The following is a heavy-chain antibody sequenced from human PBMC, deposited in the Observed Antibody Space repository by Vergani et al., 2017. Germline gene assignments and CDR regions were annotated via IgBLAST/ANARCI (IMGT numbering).Heavy chain of an antibody. CDR3: ARIIAAAAYNWFDP. V-gene: IGHV3-30*02. J-gene: IGHJ5*02. CDR1: GFIFSTYA. Sequence: VQLLESGGDLVQPGGSLRLSCTASGFIFSTYAMSWVRQAPGKGLEWVAFIRYDGSNKYYADSVKGRFTISRDNSKNTLYLQMNSLRAEDTAVYYCARIIAAAAYNWFDPWGQGTLVTVSS. D-gene: IGHD6-13*01. CDR2: IRYDGSNK.